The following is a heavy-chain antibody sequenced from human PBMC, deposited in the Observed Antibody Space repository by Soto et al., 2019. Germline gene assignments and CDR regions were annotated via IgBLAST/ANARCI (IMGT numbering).Heavy chain of an antibody. J-gene: IGHJ5*01. CDR2: VLYSGNT. D-gene: IGHD1-1*01. CDR3: AKTRGVTGTTFNWFDS. V-gene: IGHV4-59*01. Sequence: PSETLSLTCTVSGGSIGGDSWNWIRQSPGRGLEWIGDVLYSGNTNYNPSLESRVTISVDPSKNQFSLKLTSVTAADTATYYCAKTRGVTGTTFNWFDSWGQGTQVTVSS. CDR1: GGSIGGDS.